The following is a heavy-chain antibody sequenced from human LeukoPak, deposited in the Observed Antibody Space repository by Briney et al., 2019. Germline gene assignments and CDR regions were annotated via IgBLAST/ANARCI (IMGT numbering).Heavy chain of an antibody. CDR2: ISWKSGSI. V-gene: IGHV3-9*01. J-gene: IGHJ4*02. D-gene: IGHD5-18*01. CDR1: GFTLDDYD. Sequence: GGSLRLSCAASGFTLDDYDMHWVRQAPGKGLEWVSGISWKSGSIGYADSVKGRFTISRDNAKNSLYLQMNSLRAEDTALYYCAKAGRGYSYAYYFDYWGQGTLVTVSS. CDR3: AKAGRGYSYAYYFDY.